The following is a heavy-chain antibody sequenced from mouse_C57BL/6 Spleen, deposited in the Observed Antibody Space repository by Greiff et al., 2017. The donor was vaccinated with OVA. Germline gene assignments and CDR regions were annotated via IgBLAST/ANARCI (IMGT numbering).Heavy chain of an antibody. CDR3: ARGGWDVGYFDV. V-gene: IGHV1-76*01. CDR2: IYPGSGNT. D-gene: IGHD4-1*01. Sequence: QVQLKQSGAELVRPGASVKLSCKASGYTFTDYYINWVKQRPGQGLEWIARIYPGSGNTYYNEKFKGKATLTAEKSSSTAYMKLSSLTSEDSAVYFCARGGWDVGYFDVWGTGTTVTVSS. CDR1: GYTFTDYY. J-gene: IGHJ1*03.